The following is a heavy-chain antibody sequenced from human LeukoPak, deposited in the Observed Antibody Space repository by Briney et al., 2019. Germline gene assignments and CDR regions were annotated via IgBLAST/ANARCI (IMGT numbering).Heavy chain of an antibody. V-gene: IGHV3-11*03. CDR3: ARNAAAGTSLDDY. Sequence: GGSLRLSCAASGFTFSDYYMSWIRQAPGKGLEWVSYISSSSSYTNYADSVKGRFTISRDNAKNSLYLQMNSLRAEDTAVYYCARNAAAGTSLDDYWGQGTLATVSS. J-gene: IGHJ4*02. D-gene: IGHD6-13*01. CDR2: ISSSSSYT. CDR1: GFTFSDYY.